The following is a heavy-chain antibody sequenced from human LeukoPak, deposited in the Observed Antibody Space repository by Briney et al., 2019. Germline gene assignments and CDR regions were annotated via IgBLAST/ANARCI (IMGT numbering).Heavy chain of an antibody. D-gene: IGHD6-13*01. CDR2: ISAYNGNT. V-gene: IGHV1-18*01. Sequence: ASVKVSCKTSGYTFTNYGLSWVRQAPGQGLEWMGWISAYNGNTDYAQNLQGRVILTTDTSTTTAYMELRSLGSDDTAVYYCARDQSLVAYSSTWFDYWGQGTLVTVSS. CDR3: ARDQSLVAYSSTWFDY. CDR1: GYTFTNYG. J-gene: IGHJ4*02.